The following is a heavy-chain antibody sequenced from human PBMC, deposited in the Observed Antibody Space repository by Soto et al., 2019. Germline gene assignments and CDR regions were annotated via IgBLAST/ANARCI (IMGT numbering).Heavy chain of an antibody. Sequence: QVQLVESGGGVVQPGRSLRLSCAASGFTFSSYAMHWVRQAPGKGLEWVAVISYDGSNKYYADSVKGRFTISRDNSKNTLYLQMNSLRAEDTAVYYCASCGSVSDAFDIWGQGTMVTVSS. D-gene: IGHD1-26*01. CDR3: ASCGSVSDAFDI. CDR1: GFTFSSYA. V-gene: IGHV3-30-3*01. J-gene: IGHJ3*02. CDR2: ISYDGSNK.